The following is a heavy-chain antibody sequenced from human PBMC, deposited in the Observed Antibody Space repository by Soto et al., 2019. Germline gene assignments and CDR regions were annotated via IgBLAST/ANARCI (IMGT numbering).Heavy chain of an antibody. D-gene: IGHD1-26*01. J-gene: IGHJ6*02. V-gene: IGHV4-34*01. CDR1: GGSFSGYY. Sequence: QVQLQQWGAGLLKPSETLSLTCAVYGGSFSGYYWSWIRQPPGKGLEWIGEINQSGSTNYNPSLKSRVTISVDTSKNQFSLKLSSVTAADTAVYYCARDRRDSGSYYVYYYYYYGMDVWGQGTTVTVSS. CDR3: ARDRRDSGSYYVYYYYYYGMDV. CDR2: INQSGST.